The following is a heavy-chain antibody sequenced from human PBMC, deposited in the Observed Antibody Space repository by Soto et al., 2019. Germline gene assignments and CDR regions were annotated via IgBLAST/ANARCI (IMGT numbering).Heavy chain of an antibody. J-gene: IGHJ6*02. D-gene: IGHD3-9*01. Sequence: SVKVSCKASGYTFTVYYMHWVRQAPGQGLDWMGWINPNSGGTNYAQKFQGRVTMTRDTSISTAYMELSRLRSDDTAVYYRARDLTTSYDILTGYQTPYYYGMDVWGQGTTVTVSS. CDR3: ARDLTTSYDILTGYQTPYYYGMDV. CDR2: INPNSGGT. CDR1: GYTFTVYY. V-gene: IGHV1-2*02.